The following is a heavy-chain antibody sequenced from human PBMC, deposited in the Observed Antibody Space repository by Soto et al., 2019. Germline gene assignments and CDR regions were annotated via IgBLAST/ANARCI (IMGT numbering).Heavy chain of an antibody. CDR1: GFTFSSDG. CDR2: ISSDGNNQ. Sequence: GQLVESGGGVVQPGNSLRLSCAASGFTFSSDGMHWFRQAPGKGLEWVAIISSDGNNQYYGESVKGRFTISRDNSKNTLYLQMNSLRAEDTAVYYCAKGGGDSSAFEIWGQGTMVTVSS. V-gene: IGHV3-30*18. D-gene: IGHD6-25*01. J-gene: IGHJ3*02. CDR3: AKGGGDSSAFEI.